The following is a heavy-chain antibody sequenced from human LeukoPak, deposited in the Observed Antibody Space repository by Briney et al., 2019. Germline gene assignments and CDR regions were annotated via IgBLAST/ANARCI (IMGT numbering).Heavy chain of an antibody. CDR2: VYYSGST. Sequence: KASETLPLTCSVSGDSISTYYWSWIRQPPGKALEWIGYVYYSGSTDYNPSLKSRVTISVDTSKNQFSLNLNSVTAADTAVYYCSASKQLWLRGLFDYWGQGTLVTVST. V-gene: IGHV4-59*01. CDR1: GDSISTYY. CDR3: SASKQLWLRGLFDY. D-gene: IGHD2-21*01. J-gene: IGHJ4*02.